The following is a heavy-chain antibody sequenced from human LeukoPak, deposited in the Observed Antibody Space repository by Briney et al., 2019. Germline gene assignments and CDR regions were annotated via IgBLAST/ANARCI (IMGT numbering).Heavy chain of an antibody. CDR1: GFTFSSYS. D-gene: IGHD2-21*01. CDR3: ARDRVGNGPGVIAQ. V-gene: IGHV3-21*01. CDR2: ISSSSSYI. Sequence: GGSLRLSCAASGFTFSSYSMNWVRQAPGKGLEWVSSISSSSSYIYYADSVKGRFTISRDNAKNSLYLQMNSLRAEDTAVYYCARDRVGNGPGVIAQWAKGPLVTVSS. J-gene: IGHJ4*02.